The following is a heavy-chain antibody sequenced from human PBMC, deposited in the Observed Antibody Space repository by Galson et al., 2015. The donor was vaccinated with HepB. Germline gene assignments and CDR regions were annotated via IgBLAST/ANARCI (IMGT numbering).Heavy chain of an antibody. CDR1: GFIFSSYA. CDR2: ISYDGSNK. Sequence: SLRLSCAVSGFIFSSYAMRWVRHAPGKGLEWVAVISYDGSNKYYADSVKGRFTISRDNSKNTLYLQMNSLRAEDTAMYYCARDPRRGFSYGWGALDIWGHGTMVTVSS. J-gene: IGHJ3*02. D-gene: IGHD5-18*01. CDR3: ARDPRRGFSYGWGALDI. V-gene: IGHV3-30*04.